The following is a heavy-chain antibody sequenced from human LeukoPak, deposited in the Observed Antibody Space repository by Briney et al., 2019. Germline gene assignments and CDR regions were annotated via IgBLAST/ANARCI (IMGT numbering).Heavy chain of an antibody. D-gene: IGHD3-10*01. Sequence: GGSLRLSCVASGFSVNNNYMNWVRQAPGKGLEWVSLMDNFGYKYYADSVKGRFTISGDSSENTLYLQVNSLRAEDTAVYYCAGGPYYGSGSRTGYFVYWGQGTLVTVSS. CDR1: GFSVNNNY. V-gene: IGHV3-53*01. J-gene: IGHJ4*02. CDR2: MDNFGYK. CDR3: AGGPYYGSGSRTGYFVY.